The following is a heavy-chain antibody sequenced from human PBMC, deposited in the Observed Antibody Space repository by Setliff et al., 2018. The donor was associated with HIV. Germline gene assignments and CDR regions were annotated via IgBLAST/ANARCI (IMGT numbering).Heavy chain of an antibody. J-gene: IGHJ3*02. CDR1: GDSINSGDYY. D-gene: IGHD6-13*01. Sequence: SETLSLTCTVSGDSINSGDYYWSWIRQPPGKGLEWIGHIYHSGSTHYNPSLNSRVAFSVDTSKNQFSLKLYSVTVADTAFYYCARADSSSWFFATFDIWGQGTMVTVSS. CDR3: ARADSSSWFFATFDI. V-gene: IGHV4-30-4*01. CDR2: IYHSGST.